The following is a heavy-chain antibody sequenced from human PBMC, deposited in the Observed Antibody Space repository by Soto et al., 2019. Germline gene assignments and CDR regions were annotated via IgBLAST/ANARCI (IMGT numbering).Heavy chain of an antibody. V-gene: IGHV4-59*08. CDR2: IYYSGST. D-gene: IGHD3-9*01. CDR1: GVSISSYY. Sequence: SETLSLTCTVSGVSISSYYWSWIRQPPGKGLEWIGYIYYSGSTNYNPSLKSRVTISVDTSKNQFSLKLSSVTAADTAVYYCARHSTYYDILTGYLPYGMDVWGQGTTVTVSS. CDR3: ARHSTYYDILTGYLPYGMDV. J-gene: IGHJ6*02.